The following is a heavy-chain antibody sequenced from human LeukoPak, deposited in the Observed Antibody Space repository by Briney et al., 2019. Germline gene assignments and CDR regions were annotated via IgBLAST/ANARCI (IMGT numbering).Heavy chain of an antibody. V-gene: IGHV3-23*01. CDR2: ISGSGGST. CDR3: AKHPRFGVVITSANYYMDV. Sequence: GGSLRLSCAASGFTFSSYAMSWVRQAPGKGLEWVSAISGSGGSTYYADSVKGRFTISRDNSKNTLYLQMNSLRAEDTAVYYCAKHPRFGVVITSANYYMDVWGKGTTVTVSS. J-gene: IGHJ6*03. CDR1: GFTFSSYA. D-gene: IGHD3-3*01.